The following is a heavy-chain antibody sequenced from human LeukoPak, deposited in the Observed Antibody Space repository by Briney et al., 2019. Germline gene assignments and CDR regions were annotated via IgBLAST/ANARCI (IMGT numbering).Heavy chain of an antibody. J-gene: IGHJ3*02. D-gene: IGHD1-26*01. CDR1: GYTFTGYY. V-gene: IGHV1-2*02. CDR3: ARERSRVNDAFDI. CDR2: INPNSGGT. Sequence: ASVKVSCKASGYTFTGYYMHWVRQAPGQGLEWMGWINPNSGGTNYAQKFQGRVTMTRDTSISTAYMELSRLRSDDTAVYYCARERSRVNDAFDIWGQGTMVTVSS.